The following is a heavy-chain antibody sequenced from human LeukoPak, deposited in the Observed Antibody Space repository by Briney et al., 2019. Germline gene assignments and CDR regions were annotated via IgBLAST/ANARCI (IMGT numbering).Heavy chain of an antibody. D-gene: IGHD5-12*01. CDR1: GFTFSSYW. CDR3: AREDIVATMTFDY. V-gene: IGHV3-74*01. Sequence: GGSLRLSCAASGFTFSSYWMHWVRQAPGKGLVWVSRINSDGSRTTYADSVKGRFTISRDNAKNSLYLQMNSLRAEDTAVYYCAREDIVATMTFDYWGQGTLVTVSS. J-gene: IGHJ4*02. CDR2: INSDGSRT.